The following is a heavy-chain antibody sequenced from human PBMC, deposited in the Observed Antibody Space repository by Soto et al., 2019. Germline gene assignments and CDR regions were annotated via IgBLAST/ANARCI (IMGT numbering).Heavy chain of an antibody. CDR2: INGGNGNT. CDR1: GYTFTTYT. D-gene: IGHD6-19*01. V-gene: IGHV1-3*01. J-gene: IGHJ4*02. Sequence: QVQLVQSGAEVKKPGASVKVSCKASGYTFTTYTIHWVRQAPGQRLEWMGWINGGNGNTKYSQKFQGRVTITRDTTASTAYMELSSLRYEDAAVYYCAREPLSIIAGPGTAPWGLNDWGQGTLVTVSS. CDR3: AREPLSIIAGPGTAPWGLND.